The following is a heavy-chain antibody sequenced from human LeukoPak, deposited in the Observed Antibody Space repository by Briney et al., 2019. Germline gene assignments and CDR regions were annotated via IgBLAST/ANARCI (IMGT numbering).Heavy chain of an antibody. CDR1: GFTFSSYW. CDR2: IKQDGSEK. CDR3: ARDDYGDYVLAFDI. V-gene: IGHV3-7*01. Sequence: GGSPRLSCAASGFTFSSYWMSWVRQAPGKGLEWVANIKQDGSEKYYVDSVKGRFTISRDNAKNSLYLQMNSLRAEDTAVYYCARDDYGDYVLAFDIWGQGTMVTVSS. D-gene: IGHD4-17*01. J-gene: IGHJ3*02.